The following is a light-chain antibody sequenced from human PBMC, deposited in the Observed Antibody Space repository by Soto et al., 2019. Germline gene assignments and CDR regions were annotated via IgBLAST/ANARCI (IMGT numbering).Light chain of an antibody. CDR1: SSDVGGYNY. CDR2: EVS. V-gene: IGLV2-14*01. J-gene: IGLJ1*01. Sequence: QSVLTQAASVSGSPGQSFTISCTGTSSDVGGYNYVSWYQQHPGKAPKLMIYEVSNRPSGVSNRFSGSKSGNTASLTISGLQAEDEADYYCSSYTSSSTYVFGTGTKVTVL. CDR3: SSYTSSSTYV.